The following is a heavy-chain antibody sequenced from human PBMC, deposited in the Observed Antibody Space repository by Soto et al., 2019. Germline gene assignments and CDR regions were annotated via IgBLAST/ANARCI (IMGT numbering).Heavy chain of an antibody. Sequence: GRSLRLSCAPAAFTFSSYAMSWVRPAPGKGLEWVSTIRGSGRGTYYAASMKGRFTISRESSKNTLYLRRSSLCIEDTAVYSCTNESDHWRRRTLVTVSS. V-gene: IGHV3-23*01. CDR1: AFTFSSYA. CDR2: IRGSGRGT. CDR3: TNESDH. J-gene: IGHJ4*02.